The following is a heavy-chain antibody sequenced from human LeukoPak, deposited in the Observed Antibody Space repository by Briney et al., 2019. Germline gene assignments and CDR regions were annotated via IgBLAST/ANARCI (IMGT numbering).Heavy chain of an antibody. CDR3: ARDLSFGYDSSGSFDY. Sequence: GGSLRLSCAASGFTFSSYSMNWVRQAPGKGLEWVSSISSSSSYIYYADSVKGRFTISRDNAKNSLYLQMHSVRAEDTAVYYCARDLSFGYDSSGSFDYWGQGTLVTVSS. CDR2: ISSSSSYI. J-gene: IGHJ4*02. V-gene: IGHV3-21*01. D-gene: IGHD3-22*01. CDR1: GFTFSSYS.